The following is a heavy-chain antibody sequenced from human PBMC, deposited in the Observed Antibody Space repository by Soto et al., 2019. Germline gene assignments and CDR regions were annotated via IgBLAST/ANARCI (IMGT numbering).Heavy chain of an antibody. D-gene: IGHD3-22*01. Sequence: KTSETLSLTCTVSGGSIRSAGHYWTWIRQTPGKGLQWIGYISYSGSTFYNPSLKTRLAMSVDTSKNQFSVRLRSVTAADTAVYYCARDRAHFYVSSGRLDLWGQGMLVTVSS. V-gene: IGHV4-30-4*01. CDR2: ISYSGST. CDR3: ARDRAHFYVSSGRLDL. CDR1: GGSIRSAGHY. J-gene: IGHJ4*02.